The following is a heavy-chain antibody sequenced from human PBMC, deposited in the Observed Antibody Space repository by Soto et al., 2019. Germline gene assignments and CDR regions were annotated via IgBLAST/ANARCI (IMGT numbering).Heavy chain of an antibody. Sequence: QVQLVQSGAEVKKPGASVKVSCKASGYTFTSYGISWVRQAPGQGLEWMGWISAYNGNTNYAQQLQGRVTMTTDASTSTADMELRSLRSDDTAVYYCARDYYGSGSYYRVYWFDPWGQGTLFTVSS. CDR3: ARDYYGSGSYYRVYWFDP. V-gene: IGHV1-18*01. J-gene: IGHJ5*02. D-gene: IGHD3-10*01. CDR2: ISAYNGNT. CDR1: GYTFTSYG.